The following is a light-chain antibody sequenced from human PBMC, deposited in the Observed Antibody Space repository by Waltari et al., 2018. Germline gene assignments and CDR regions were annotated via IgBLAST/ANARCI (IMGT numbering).Light chain of an antibody. J-gene: IGKJ1*01. Sequence: TVMTQSPATLSASPGERATLSCRASQSLSSHLAWYQQKPGQAPRLLIYGSSTRATGIRARFSRSGSGKEFTLTISGLQSGDFAVYYCQQYNNWPPGRTFGQGTKVDIK. CDR1: QSLSSH. CDR2: GSS. V-gene: IGKV3-15*01. CDR3: QQYNNWPPGRT.